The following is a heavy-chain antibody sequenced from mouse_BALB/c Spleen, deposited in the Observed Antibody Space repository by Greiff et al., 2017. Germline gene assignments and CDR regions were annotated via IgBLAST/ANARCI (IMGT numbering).Heavy chain of an antibody. J-gene: IGHJ2*01. V-gene: IGHV5-17*02. CDR1: GFTFSSFG. CDR2: ISSGSSTI. CDR3: ARPYYYGSSYFDY. Sequence: EVMLVESGGGLVQPGGSRKLSCAASGFTFSSFGMHWVRQAPEKGLEWVAYISSGSSTIYYADTVKGRFTISRDNPKNTLFLQMTSLRSEDTAMYYCARPYYYGSSYFDYWGQGTTLTVSS. D-gene: IGHD1-1*01.